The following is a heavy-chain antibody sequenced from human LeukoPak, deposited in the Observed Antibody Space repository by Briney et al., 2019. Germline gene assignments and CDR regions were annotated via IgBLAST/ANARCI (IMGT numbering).Heavy chain of an antibody. CDR1: GFAFSSYV. J-gene: IGHJ4*02. D-gene: IGHD3-22*01. CDR3: AKDSTYLYDSNGLTH. Sequence: GGSLRLSCEVSGFAFSSYVMSWVRQAPGKGLEWNSVSSGSGGGTYYADSVKGRFTVSKDNSKNMLYLQMNSLRAEDTAVYYCAKDSTYLYDSNGLTHWGQGTLVTVSS. V-gene: IGHV3-23*01. CDR2: SSGSGGGT.